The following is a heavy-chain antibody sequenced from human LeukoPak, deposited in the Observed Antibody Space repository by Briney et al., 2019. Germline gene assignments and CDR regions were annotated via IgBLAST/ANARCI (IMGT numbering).Heavy chain of an antibody. Sequence: SETLSLTCTVSGGSISSGGYYWSWIRRPPGKGLEGIGYIYHSGSTYYHPSLKSRVTISVDRSKNQFSLKLSSVTAADTAVYYCARRTYYYGSGSYYPFDYWGQGTLVTVSS. CDR3: ARRTYYYGSGSYYPFDY. V-gene: IGHV4-30-2*01. J-gene: IGHJ4*02. CDR1: GGSISSGGYY. D-gene: IGHD3-10*01. CDR2: IYHSGST.